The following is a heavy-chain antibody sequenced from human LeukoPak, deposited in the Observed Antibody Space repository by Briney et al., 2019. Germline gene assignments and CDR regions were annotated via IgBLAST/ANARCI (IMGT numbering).Heavy chain of an antibody. CDR3: AKDRRSWIHLWSDFHQ. Sequence: GGSLRLSCVASGFTFDNYTMHWVRQAPGKGLEWVSLINWDGISTYYADSVKGRFTISRDNSKNTLYLQMNSLGGEDTAVYFCAKDRRSWIHLWSDFHQWGQGTLVTVSS. V-gene: IGHV3-43*01. CDR2: INWDGIST. CDR1: GFTFDNYT. J-gene: IGHJ1*01. D-gene: IGHD5-18*01.